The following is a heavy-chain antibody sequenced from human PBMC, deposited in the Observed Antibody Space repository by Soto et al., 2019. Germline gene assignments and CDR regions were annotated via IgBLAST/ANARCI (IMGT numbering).Heavy chain of an antibody. V-gene: IGHV1-69*06. J-gene: IGHJ4*02. D-gene: IGHD3-10*01. CDR2: LVPVFGTA. CDR1: GGTFSSLA. Sequence: QVQLVQSGAEVKKPGSSVKVSCKASGGTFSSLAISWVRQAPGQGLEWMGGLVPVFGTANYAQKFQDRVTITADKSTSTSYMELSSLRSADTAVYYCARSPGVFDYWGQGTLVTVSS. CDR3: ARSPGVFDY.